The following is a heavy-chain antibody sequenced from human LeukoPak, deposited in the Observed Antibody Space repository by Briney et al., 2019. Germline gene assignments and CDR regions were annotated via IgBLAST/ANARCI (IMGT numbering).Heavy chain of an antibody. J-gene: IGHJ4*02. CDR2: ISAYNGNT. CDR3: ARDGKYYDFWSGYSTFDY. Sequence: ASVKVSCKASGYTFTSYGISWVRQAPGQGLEWMGWISAYNGNTNYAQKPQGRVTMTTDTSTSTAYMELRSLRSDDTAVYYCARDGKYYDFWSGYSTFDYWGQGTLVTVSS. V-gene: IGHV1-18*01. CDR1: GYTFTSYG. D-gene: IGHD3-3*01.